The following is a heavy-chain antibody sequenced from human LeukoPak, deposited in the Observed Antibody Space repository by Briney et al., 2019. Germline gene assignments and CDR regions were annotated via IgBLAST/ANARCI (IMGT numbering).Heavy chain of an antibody. D-gene: IGHD3-22*01. Sequence: PSETLSLTCSVSDDSMISYHWSWIRQSAGKGLEWIGRIYTSGSTDYNPSLMSRVTMSVDTAKNQFSLKLSSVTAADTAVYYCAIATYYYDSGGWPFDYWGQGTLVIVSS. CDR1: DDSMISYH. J-gene: IGHJ4*02. CDR2: IYTSGST. V-gene: IGHV4-4*07. CDR3: AIATYYYDSGGWPFDY.